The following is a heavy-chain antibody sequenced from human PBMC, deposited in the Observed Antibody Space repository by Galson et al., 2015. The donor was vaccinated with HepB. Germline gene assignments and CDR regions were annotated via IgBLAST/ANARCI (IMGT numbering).Heavy chain of an antibody. CDR2: VFYSGST. CDR3: ARSPYSSAWLYPFDS. V-gene: IGHV4-59*01. CDR1: GGSMSYYY. Sequence: SETLSLTCTVSGGSMSYYYWNWLRQPPGNGLEWIGYVFYSGSTNSNPSLKSRVTMSVDTSKNQFSLKLSSVTAADTAIYYCARSPYSSAWLYPFDSWGQGTPVTVSS. J-gene: IGHJ4*02. D-gene: IGHD6-19*01.